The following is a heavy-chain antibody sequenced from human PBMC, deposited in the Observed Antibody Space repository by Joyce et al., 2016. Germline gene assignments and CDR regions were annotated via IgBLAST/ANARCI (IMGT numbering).Heavy chain of an antibody. V-gene: IGHV3-53*01. CDR3: ARDYFYGMDV. Sequence: EVRLVESGGGLIQPGGSLRLPCAVSGFTVSDYYMAWVRQAPGKGLQWVSVISRGGTTSYADSVNGRFSISRDNSKNTLYLQMNSLRAEDTAVYYCARDYFYGMDVWGQGTTVTVSS. J-gene: IGHJ6*02. CDR1: GFTVSDYY. CDR2: ISRGGTT.